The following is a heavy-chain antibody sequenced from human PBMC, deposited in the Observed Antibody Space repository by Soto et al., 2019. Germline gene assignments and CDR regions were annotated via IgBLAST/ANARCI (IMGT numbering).Heavy chain of an antibody. J-gene: IGHJ6*02. CDR1: GESVGRGTNY. V-gene: IGHV4-61*01. CDR2: IFDAATT. Sequence: QVQLQESGPGLMKPSGTLSLICSVSGESVGRGTNYWSWVRQAPGRGLEWIGYIFDAATTNYNPSLESRVAISLDAAKLQVSLKLTAVTAAATAIYYCARDRRGTADGVIYYSGMEVWGQGTSVTVSS. CDR3: ARDRRGTADGVIYYSGMEV. D-gene: IGHD2-8*01.